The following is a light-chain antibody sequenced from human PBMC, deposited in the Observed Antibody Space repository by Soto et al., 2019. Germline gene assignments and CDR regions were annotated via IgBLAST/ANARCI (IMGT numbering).Light chain of an antibody. V-gene: IGKV3-20*01. CDR1: QSVSSSY. Sequence: EIVLTQSPCTLSLSPGERATLSCRASQSVSSSYLAWYQQKPGQAPRLLIYGASSRATGIPDRFSGSGSGTDFTLTISSLEPDDFATYYCQQYHIYSGTFGQGTKVDIK. J-gene: IGKJ1*01. CDR2: GAS. CDR3: QQYHIYSGT.